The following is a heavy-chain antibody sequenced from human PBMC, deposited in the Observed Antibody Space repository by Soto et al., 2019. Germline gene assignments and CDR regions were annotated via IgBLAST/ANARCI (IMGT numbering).Heavy chain of an antibody. V-gene: IGHV1-46*01. CDR2: INPSGGST. CDR3: GSVPEAGRYFVY. CDR1: GYTFTSHC. J-gene: IGHJ4*02. Sequence: ASVKVSCKASGYTFTSHCMHCVRQALGQGLEWMGIINPSGGSTSYAQKFQGRVTMTRDTSTSTVYMQLISLKCEDRARSSRGSVPEAGRYFVYWGQGTMVTVSS. D-gene: IGHD6-13*01.